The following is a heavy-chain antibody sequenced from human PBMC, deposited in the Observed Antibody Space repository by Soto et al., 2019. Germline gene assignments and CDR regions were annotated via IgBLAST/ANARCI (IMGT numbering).Heavy chain of an antibody. J-gene: IGHJ3*02. CDR3: ARDLMYGDDDAFDI. CDR2: IYYSGST. Sequence: TLSLTCTVSSSSISSVGYYWSWLRQHPGKGLEWIGYIYYSGSTYYNPSLKSRVTISVDTSKNQFSLKLSSVTAADTAVYYCARDLMYGDDDAFDIWGQGTMVTVSS. CDR1: SSSISSVGYY. V-gene: IGHV4-31*03. D-gene: IGHD4-17*01.